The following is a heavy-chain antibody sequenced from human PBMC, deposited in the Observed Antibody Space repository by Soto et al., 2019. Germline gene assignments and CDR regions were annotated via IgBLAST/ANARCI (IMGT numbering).Heavy chain of an antibody. D-gene: IGHD2-2*01. CDR1: GFPFSSYW. CDR3: ARDPRRDIVVVPANYMDV. Sequence: GGSLRLSCAASGFPFSSYWMSWVRQAPGKGLEWVANIKQDGSEKYYVDSVKGRFTISRDNAKNSLYLQMNSLRAEDTAVYYCARDPRRDIVVVPANYMDVWGKGTTVTVSS. J-gene: IGHJ6*03. V-gene: IGHV3-7*01. CDR2: IKQDGSEK.